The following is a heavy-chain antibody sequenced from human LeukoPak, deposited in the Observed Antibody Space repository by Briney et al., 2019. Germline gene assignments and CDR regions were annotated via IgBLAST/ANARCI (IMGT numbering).Heavy chain of an antibody. CDR1: GYTFTGYY. CDR3: ARGPPLEVTFGGQGNY. CDR2: INPDSGGT. V-gene: IGHV1-2*02. Sequence: ASVKVSCKASGYTFTGYYMHWVRQAPGQGLEWMGWINPDSGGTNYPQKFHGRVTMTRDTSISTAYMELSRLRSDDTAVYYCARGPPLEVTFGGQGNYWGQGTLVTVSS. J-gene: IGHJ4*02. D-gene: IGHD3-16*01.